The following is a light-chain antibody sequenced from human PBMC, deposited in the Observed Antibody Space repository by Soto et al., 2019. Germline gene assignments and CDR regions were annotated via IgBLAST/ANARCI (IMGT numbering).Light chain of an antibody. J-gene: IGKJ4*02. CDR2: AAS. CDR3: QQSYSPPLT. CDR1: RDISDC. Sequence: QMSQSPASLSASVGDRVTITCRASRDISDCLNWFQHKPGGAPKLLIYAASGLHSGVPARFSGSGSESGTEYTLTISRLQPEDSATYDCQQSYSPPLTVGGGTRVEIK. V-gene: IGKV1-39*01.